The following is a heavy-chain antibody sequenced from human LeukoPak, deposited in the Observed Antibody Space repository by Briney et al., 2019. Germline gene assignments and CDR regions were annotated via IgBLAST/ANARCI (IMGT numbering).Heavy chain of an antibody. D-gene: IGHD5-18*01. J-gene: IGHJ4*02. CDR1: GFTFSSYG. CDR2: IWYDGSNK. CDR3: ARAKYSYGLYYFDY. Sequence: GGSLRLSCAASGFTFSSYGMHWVRHAPRKGLEWGAVIWYDGSNKYYADSVKGRFTISRDNSKNTLYLQMNSLRAEDTAVYYCARAKYSYGLYYFDYWGQGTLVTVSS. V-gene: IGHV3-33*01.